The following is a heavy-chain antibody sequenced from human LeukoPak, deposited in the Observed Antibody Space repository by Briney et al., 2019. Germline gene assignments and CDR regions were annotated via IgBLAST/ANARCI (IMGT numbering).Heavy chain of an antibody. D-gene: IGHD4-17*01. V-gene: IGHV1-18*01. CDR3: ARKTTHYGDYVYYYYGMDV. Sequence: ASVKVSCKASGYTFTSYGISWVRQAPGQGLEWMGWISAYNGNTNYAQKLQGRVTMTTDTSTSTAYMELRSLRSDDTAVYYCARKTTHYGDYVYYYYGMDVWGQGTTVTVSS. CDR1: GYTFTSYG. CDR2: ISAYNGNT. J-gene: IGHJ6*02.